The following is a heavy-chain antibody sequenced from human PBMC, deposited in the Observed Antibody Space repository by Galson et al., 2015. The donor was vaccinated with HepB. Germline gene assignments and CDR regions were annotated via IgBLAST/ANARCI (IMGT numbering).Heavy chain of an antibody. D-gene: IGHD2/OR15-2a*01. CDR3: ARGSRGNYFTFDY. CDR1: GFTFSDYY. Sequence: SLRLSCAVSGFTFSDYYMSWIRQAPGKRLEWLSYITNSGRSTSYADSVKGRFTISRDNAKNSLYLEMNSLRAEDTAVYYCARGSRGNYFTFDYWGQGTLVTVSS. J-gene: IGHJ4*02. V-gene: IGHV3-11*01. CDR2: ITNSGRST.